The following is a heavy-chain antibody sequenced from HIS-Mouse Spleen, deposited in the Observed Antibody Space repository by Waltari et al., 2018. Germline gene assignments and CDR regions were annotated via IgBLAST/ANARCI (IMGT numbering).Heavy chain of an antibody. V-gene: IGHV4-39*07. CDR3: AREASYSGSYYRYFQH. CDR1: GGSISSSSYY. D-gene: IGHD1-26*01. CDR2: IYHSGST. J-gene: IGHJ1*01. Sequence: QLQLQESGPGLVKPSETLSLTCTVSGGSISSSSYYWGWIRQPPGKGLEWIGSIYHSGSTNYTPSLKSRVTISVDTSKNQFSLKLSSVTAADTAVYYCAREASYSGSYYRYFQHWGQGTLVTVSS.